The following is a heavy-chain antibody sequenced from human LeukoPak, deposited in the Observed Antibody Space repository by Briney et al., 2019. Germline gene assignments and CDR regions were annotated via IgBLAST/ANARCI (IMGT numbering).Heavy chain of an antibody. CDR2: ISYDGSNK. V-gene: IGHV3-30-3*01. Sequence: PGGSLRLSCAASGFTFSSYAIHWVRQAPGKGLEWVAVISYDGSNKYYADSVKGRFTISRDNSKNTLYLQMNSLRAEDTAVYYCARDINSVSSGRDYYYGMDVWGQGTTVTVSS. J-gene: IGHJ6*02. D-gene: IGHD3-10*01. CDR3: ARDINSVSSGRDYYYGMDV. CDR1: GFTFSSYA.